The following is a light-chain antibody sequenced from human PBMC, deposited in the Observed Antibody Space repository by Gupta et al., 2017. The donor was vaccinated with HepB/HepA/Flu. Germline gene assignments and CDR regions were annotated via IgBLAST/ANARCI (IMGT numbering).Light chain of an antibody. Sequence: IVLTQSPGTLSLSPGERATLSCRASQSVSSSYLAWYQQKPGQAPRLLIYGASSRATGMPDRFSGSGSGTDFTLTISRLEPEDFAVYYCQQDGSSSYTFGQGTKMEIK. CDR1: QSVSSSY. CDR2: GAS. J-gene: IGKJ2*01. CDR3: QQDGSSSYT. V-gene: IGKV3-20*01.